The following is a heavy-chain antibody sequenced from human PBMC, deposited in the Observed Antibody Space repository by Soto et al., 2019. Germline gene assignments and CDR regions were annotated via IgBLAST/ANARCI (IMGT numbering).Heavy chain of an antibody. D-gene: IGHD3-22*01. Sequence: QVQLVQFGAEVRKPGSSVKVSCKAPGGTFSTYIISWVRQAPGQGLEWMGRIIPIPDITNYVQKFQGRVTVTADRSTSTAYMELTSLKSEDTAVYYCARDRITTRGDAFDLWGQGTMVTVSS. CDR1: GGTFSTYI. V-gene: IGHV1-69*08. CDR2: IIPIPDIT. CDR3: ARDRITTRGDAFDL. J-gene: IGHJ3*01.